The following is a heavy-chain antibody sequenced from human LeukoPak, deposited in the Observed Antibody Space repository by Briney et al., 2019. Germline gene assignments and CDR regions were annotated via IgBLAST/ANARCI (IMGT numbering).Heavy chain of an antibody. CDR1: GYIFTSYN. CDR2: INPSGGST. CDR3: ARFAVHRRIAVDGQFGLDY. J-gene: IGHJ4*02. V-gene: IGHV1-46*01. Sequence: ASVKVSCKASGYIFTSYNMNWVRQAPGQGLEWMGIINPSGGSTNYAQKFQGRVTMTRDTSTSTVYMELSSLRSEHTAVYYCARFAVHRRIAVDGQFGLDYWGQGTLVTVSS. D-gene: IGHD6-19*01.